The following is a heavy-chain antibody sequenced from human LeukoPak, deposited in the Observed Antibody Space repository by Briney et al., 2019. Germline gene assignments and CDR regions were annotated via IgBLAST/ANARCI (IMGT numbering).Heavy chain of an antibody. V-gene: IGHV4-38-2*02. J-gene: IGHJ4*02. CDR2: IYHSGST. CDR1: GGSISSYY. CDR3: ARHPGPRYFDY. D-gene: IGHD1-14*01. Sequence: SETLSLTCTVSGGSISSYYWGWIRQPPGKGLEWIGSIYHSGSTYYNPSLKSRVTISVDTSKNQFSLKLSSVTASDTAVYYCARHPGPRYFDYWGQGTLVTVSS.